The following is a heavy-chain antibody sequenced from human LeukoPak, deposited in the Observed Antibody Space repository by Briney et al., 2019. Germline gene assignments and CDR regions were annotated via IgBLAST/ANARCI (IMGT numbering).Heavy chain of an antibody. CDR3: AYRPPGDESFDI. V-gene: IGHV1-24*01. J-gene: IGHJ3*02. CDR2: FDPEDGET. CDR1: GHTLSEFA. D-gene: IGHD3-16*01. Sequence: ASVKVSCKVSGHTLSEFAMHWVRQATGKGLEWMGGFDPEDGETIYAQKFQGRVTMTEDTSTDTAYMELSSLRSEDTAVYYCAYRPPGDESFDIWGQGTMVTVSS.